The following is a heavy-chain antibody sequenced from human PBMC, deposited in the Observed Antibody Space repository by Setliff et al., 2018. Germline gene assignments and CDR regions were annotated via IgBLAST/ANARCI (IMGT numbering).Heavy chain of an antibody. CDR1: GGSISRYY. D-gene: IGHD3-22*01. CDR2: IYYSGST. CDR3: ARSGYYNGFQH. Sequence: SETLSLTCTVSGGSISRYYWSWIRQPPGKGLEWIGYIYYSGSTYYNPSLKSRVTISVDTSKNQFSLKLSSVTAADTAVYYCARSGYYNGFQHWGQGTLVTVSS. J-gene: IGHJ1*01. V-gene: IGHV4-59*06.